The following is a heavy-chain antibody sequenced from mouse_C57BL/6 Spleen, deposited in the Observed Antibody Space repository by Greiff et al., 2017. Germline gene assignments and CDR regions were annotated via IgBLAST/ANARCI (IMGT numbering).Heavy chain of an antibody. CDR2: IYPGSGST. CDR3: ARTYYSSYAGISMDY. CDR1: GYTFTSYW. D-gene: IGHD2-5*01. J-gene: IGHJ4*01. Sequence: QVQLQQPGAELVKPGASVTMSCKASGYTFTSYWITWVKQRPGQGLEWIGDIYPGSGSTNYNEKFKSKATLTVDTSSSTAYMQLRSLTSEDSAVYYCARTYYSSYAGISMDYWGQGTSVTVSS. V-gene: IGHV1-55*01.